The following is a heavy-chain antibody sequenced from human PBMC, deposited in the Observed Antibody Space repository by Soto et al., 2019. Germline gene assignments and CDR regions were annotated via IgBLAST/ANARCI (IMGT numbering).Heavy chain of an antibody. CDR1: GFTFSAYE. V-gene: IGHV3-48*03. CDR2: ISKSGGTT. CDR3: VREGHYYFDY. Sequence: GGSLRLSCAASGFTFSAYEMHWVRQAPRQGLEWVSYISKSGGTTYYADSVKGRFTISRDDAKNSVYLQMSSLRPEDMAVYKCVREGHYYFDYWGQGALVTVSS. J-gene: IGHJ4*02.